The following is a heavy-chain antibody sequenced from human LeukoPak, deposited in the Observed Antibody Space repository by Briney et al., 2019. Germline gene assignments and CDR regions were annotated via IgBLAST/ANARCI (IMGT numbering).Heavy chain of an antibody. V-gene: IGHV4-4*07. J-gene: IGHJ4*02. CDR3: ARDLGVYDSSGYYDY. CDR1: GGSISSYY. D-gene: IGHD3-22*01. Sequence: SETLSLTCTVSGGSISSYYWSWIRQPAGKGLEWVGRIYTSGSTNYNPSLKRRVTISVDTSKNQFSLKLSSVTAADTAVYYCARDLGVYDSSGYYDYWGQGTLVTVSS. CDR2: IYTSGST.